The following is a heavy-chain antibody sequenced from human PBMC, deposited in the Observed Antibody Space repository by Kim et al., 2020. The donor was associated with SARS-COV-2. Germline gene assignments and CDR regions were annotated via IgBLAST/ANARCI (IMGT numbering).Heavy chain of an antibody. V-gene: IGHV3-21*01. J-gene: IGHJ4*02. D-gene: IGHD3-22*01. Sequence: YYADSVKGRFTSSRDNAKNSLYRQMNSLRAEDTAVYYCARSSSGYYGFDYWGQGTLVTVSS. CDR3: ARSSSGYYGFDY.